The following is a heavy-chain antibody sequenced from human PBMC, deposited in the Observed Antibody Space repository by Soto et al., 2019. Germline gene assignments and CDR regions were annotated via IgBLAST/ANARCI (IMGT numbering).Heavy chain of an antibody. CDR1: GGTFSSYA. Sequence: SVKVSCKASGGTFSSYAISWVRQAPGQGLEWMGGIIPIFGTANYAQKFQGRVTITADESTSTAYMELSSLRSEDTAVYYCARQADSYGYDRGDYWGQGTLVTVSS. D-gene: IGHD5-18*01. V-gene: IGHV1-69*13. CDR3: ARQADSYGYDRGDY. CDR2: IIPIFGTA. J-gene: IGHJ4*02.